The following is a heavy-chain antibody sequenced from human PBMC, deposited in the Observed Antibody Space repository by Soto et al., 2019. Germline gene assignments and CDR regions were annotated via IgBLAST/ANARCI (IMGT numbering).Heavy chain of an antibody. CDR2: TSYSGDST. Sequence: PGGSLRLSCTASGFTFSSFTMNWVRQAPGKGLEWVSATSYSGDSTYYADSVKGRFTISRDNSRDTLYLQMNSLRVEDTAVYYCAKFASGSYPYFFDYWGQGTLVTVSS. J-gene: IGHJ4*02. CDR3: AKFASGSYPYFFDY. D-gene: IGHD1-26*01. CDR1: GFTFSSFT. V-gene: IGHV3-23*01.